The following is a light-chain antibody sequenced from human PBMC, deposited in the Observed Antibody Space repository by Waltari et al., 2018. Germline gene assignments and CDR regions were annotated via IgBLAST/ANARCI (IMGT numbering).Light chain of an antibody. V-gene: IGKV1-5*03. CDR2: KAS. J-gene: IGKJ2*01. CDR1: QSLSSV. Sequence: DIQMTQSPSTLSASVGDRVTITCRASQSLSSVVAWYQQKPGKAPKLLIYKASSLESGVPSRFSGSGSGTEFTLTSSSLQPDDFATYYCQQYDSYSYTFGQGTKLEIK. CDR3: QQYDSYSYT.